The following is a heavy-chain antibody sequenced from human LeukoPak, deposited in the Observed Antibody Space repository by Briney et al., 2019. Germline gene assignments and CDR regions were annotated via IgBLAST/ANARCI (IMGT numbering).Heavy chain of an antibody. D-gene: IGHD2/OR15-2a*01. J-gene: IGHJ4*02. CDR2: ISPHSTFT. CDR1: GFTFTDHY. V-gene: IGHV1-2*02. CDR3: VREGEGPLSKDFDY. Sequence: GASVKVSCKSFGFTFTDHYIHWVRQAPGQGLEWMGYISPHSTFTSSPQEFQGRVTMTRDTSMTTAYMELTRLTSDDTAVYYCVREGEGPLSKDFDYWGQGTLVTVSS.